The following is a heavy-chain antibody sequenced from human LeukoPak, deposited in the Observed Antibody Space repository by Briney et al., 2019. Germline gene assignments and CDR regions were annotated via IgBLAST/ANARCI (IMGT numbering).Heavy chain of an antibody. CDR3: ARARESMTTSGSFFDF. J-gene: IGHJ4*02. D-gene: IGHD3-16*01. CDR1: GDSISSEGYS. Sequence: PSQTLPLTCDVSGDSISSEGYSWSWVRQPPGNGLEWIGYIFHTGHSNYNPSLKSRVTISIDRSKNQFSLKLTSVTAADTAVYYCARARESMTTSGSFFDFWGQGALVTVSS. CDR2: IFHTGHS. V-gene: IGHV4-30-2*01.